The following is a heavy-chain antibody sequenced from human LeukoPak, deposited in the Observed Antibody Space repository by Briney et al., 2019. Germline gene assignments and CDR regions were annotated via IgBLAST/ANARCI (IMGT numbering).Heavy chain of an antibody. CDR1: GGSISSYY. V-gene: IGHV4-4*07. CDR2: IYSSGST. D-gene: IGHD3-10*01. J-gene: IGHJ5*02. Sequence: SETLSLTCTVSGGSISSYYWSWIRQPAGKGLEWIGHIYSSGSTNYNPSLKSRLTMSVDMSKNQFSLKLSSVTAADTAVYYCARERSGSSLNWFDPWGQGTLVTVSS. CDR3: ARERSGSSLNWFDP.